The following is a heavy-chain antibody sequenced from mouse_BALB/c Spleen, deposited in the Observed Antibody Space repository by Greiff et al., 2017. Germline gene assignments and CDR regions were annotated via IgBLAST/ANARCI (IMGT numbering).Heavy chain of an antibody. Sequence: VQLKESGPGLVKPSQSLSLTCTVTGYSITSDYAWNWIRQFPGNKLEWMGYISYSGSTSYNPSLKSRISITRDTSKNQFFLQLNSVTTEDTATYYCARTFYYGNYGSFDYWGQGTTLTVSS. D-gene: IGHD2-1*01. CDR3: ARTFYYGNYGSFDY. CDR2: ISYSGST. V-gene: IGHV3-2*02. J-gene: IGHJ2*01. CDR1: GYSITSDYA.